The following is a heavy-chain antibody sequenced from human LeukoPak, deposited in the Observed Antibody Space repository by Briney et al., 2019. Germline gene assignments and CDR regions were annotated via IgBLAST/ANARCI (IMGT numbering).Heavy chain of an antibody. Sequence: GGSLRLSCAASGFTFSSYSMNWVRQAPGKGLEWVSSISSSSSYIYYADSVKGRFTISRDNAKNSLYLQMNSLRAEDTAVYYCARDIVVGENYLDYWGQGTLVTVSS. V-gene: IGHV3-21*01. CDR1: GFTFSSYS. CDR2: ISSSSSYI. J-gene: IGHJ4*02. D-gene: IGHD2-15*01. CDR3: ARDIVVGENYLDY.